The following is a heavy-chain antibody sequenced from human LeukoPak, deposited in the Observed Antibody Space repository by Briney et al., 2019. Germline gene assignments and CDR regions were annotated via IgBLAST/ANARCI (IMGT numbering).Heavy chain of an antibody. CDR1: GYTFTSYY. CDR3: AREEWFGESYYFDY. Sequence: ASVKVSCKASGYTFTSYYMHWVRQAPGQGLEWMGWINTNTGNPTYAQGFTGRFVFSLDTSVSTAYLQISSLKAEDTAVYYCAREEWFGESYYFDYWGQGTLVTVSS. CDR2: INTNTGNP. J-gene: IGHJ4*02. V-gene: IGHV7-4-1*02. D-gene: IGHD3-10*01.